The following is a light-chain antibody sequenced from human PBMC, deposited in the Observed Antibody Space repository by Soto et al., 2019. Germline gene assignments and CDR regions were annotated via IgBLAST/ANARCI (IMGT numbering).Light chain of an antibody. V-gene: IGLV2-23*02. J-gene: IGLJ2*01. CDR3: CSYAGSSTSHVV. CDR2: EVS. Sequence: QPVLTQPASVSGSPGQSITISCTGTSSDVGSYNLVSWYQQHPGKAPKLMIYEVSKRPSGVSNRFSGSKSGNTASLTISGLQAEDEADYYCCSYAGSSTSHVVFGGGTKLTVL. CDR1: SSDVGSYNL.